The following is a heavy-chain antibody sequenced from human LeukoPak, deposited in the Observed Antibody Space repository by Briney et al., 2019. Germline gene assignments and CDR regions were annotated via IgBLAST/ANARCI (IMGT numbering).Heavy chain of an antibody. CDR1: GYSINSDYY. CDR3: ARPTSGSYEAFDI. D-gene: IGHD1-26*01. CDR2: IYYSGST. J-gene: IGHJ3*02. Sequence: SETLSLTCTVSGYSINSDYYWGWIRQPPGKGLEWIGYIYYSGSTNYNPSLKSRVTISVDTSKNQFSLKLSSVTAADTAVYYCARPTSGSYEAFDIWGQGTMVTVSS. V-gene: IGHV4-61*05.